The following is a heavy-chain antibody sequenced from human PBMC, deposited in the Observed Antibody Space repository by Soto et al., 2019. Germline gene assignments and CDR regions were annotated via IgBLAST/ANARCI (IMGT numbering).Heavy chain of an antibody. D-gene: IGHD2-8*01. CDR2: ISYDGSNK. CDR3: AGVQYYFDY. J-gene: IGHJ4*02. V-gene: IGHV3-30*03. Sequence: QVQLVASGGGVVQPGRSLRLSCAASGFTFSSYGMHWVRQAPGKGLDWVALISYDGSNKYYADSVKGRFTISRDNSKHTLYLEMSSLRVEDTAVYYCAGVQYYFDYCGQGTLVSVSS. CDR1: GFTFSSYG.